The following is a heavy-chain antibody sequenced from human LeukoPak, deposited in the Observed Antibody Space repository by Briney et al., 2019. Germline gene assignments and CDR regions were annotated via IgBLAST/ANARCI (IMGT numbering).Heavy chain of an antibody. CDR1: GGSISSGGYY. CDR2: IYYSGST. V-gene: IGHV4-31*03. J-gene: IGHJ4*02. Sequence: SQTLSLTCTVSGGSISSGGYYWSWIRQHPGRGLEWIGYIYYSGSTYYNPSLKSRVTISVDTSKNQFSLKLSSVTAADTAVYYCARGRVMFCGSSKYYFEYWGQGTLVTVSS. CDR3: ARGRVMFCGSSKYYFEY. D-gene: IGHD6-6*01.